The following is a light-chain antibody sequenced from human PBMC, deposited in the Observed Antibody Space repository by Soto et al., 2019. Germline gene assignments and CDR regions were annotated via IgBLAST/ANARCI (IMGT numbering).Light chain of an antibody. V-gene: IGKV3-15*01. Sequence: EIVMTQSPATLSVSPGERATLSCRASQSVSYKLAWYQQKPGQTHRLLIYDASTRATGVPARFSGSGSGTEFSLTISSLQSEDFAVYYCQHYTTWPQTFGQRTRLHIK. CDR1: QSVSYK. CDR3: QHYTTWPQT. J-gene: IGKJ5*01. CDR2: DAS.